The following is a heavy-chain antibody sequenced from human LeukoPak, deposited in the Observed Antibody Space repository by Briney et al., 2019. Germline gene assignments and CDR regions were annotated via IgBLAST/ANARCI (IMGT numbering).Heavy chain of an antibody. CDR2: INPNSGGT. J-gene: IGHJ5*02. V-gene: IGHV1-2*02. CDR1: GYPFTGYY. D-gene: IGHD2-2*01. Sequence: ASVKVSCKASGYPFTGYYMHWVRQAPGQGLEWMGWINPNSGGTNYAQKFQGRVTMTRDTSISTAYMELSRLRSDDTAVYYCAREGDIVVVPAALESNWFDPWGQGTLVTVSS. CDR3: AREGDIVVVPAALESNWFDP.